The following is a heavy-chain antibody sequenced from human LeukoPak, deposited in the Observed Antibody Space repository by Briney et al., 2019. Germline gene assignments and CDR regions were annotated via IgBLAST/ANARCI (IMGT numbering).Heavy chain of an antibody. CDR3: ARSRHRGYSGDFDY. Sequence: SETLSLTCTVSXGXXXXXXXXXIXXXXXEXXXXVGYTHYSGNTNHNPSLKSRVTISVDTSKNQFSLKMRSVTAADTAMYYCARSRHRGYSGDFDYWGQGTLVTVSS. CDR1: XGXXXXXX. V-gene: IGHV4-59*01. J-gene: IGHJ4*02. CDR2: THYSGNT. D-gene: IGHD5-12*01.